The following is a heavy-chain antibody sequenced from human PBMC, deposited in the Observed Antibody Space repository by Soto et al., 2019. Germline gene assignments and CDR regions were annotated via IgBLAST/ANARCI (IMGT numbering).Heavy chain of an antibody. V-gene: IGHV3-23*01. CDR3: ANGAPNYGSGSYPTYYFYMDV. J-gene: IGHJ6*03. D-gene: IGHD3-10*01. CDR1: GFAFGSYA. CDR2: ISYSGGNI. Sequence: GGSLRLSCAASGFAFGSYAMSWVRQAPGKGLEWVSTISYSGGNIYYADSVKGRLPISRANSKNTLYLQMNSLGAEDAAVYFCANGAPNYGSGSYPTYYFYMDVWGKGTTVTVSS.